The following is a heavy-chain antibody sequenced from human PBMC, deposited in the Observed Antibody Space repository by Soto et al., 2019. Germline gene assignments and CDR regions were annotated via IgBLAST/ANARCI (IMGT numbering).Heavy chain of an antibody. CDR2: IYYSGST. CDR1: GGSISSSSYY. CDR3: ASLIAVPHQGHAFDI. Sequence: QLQLQESGPGLVKPSETLSLTCTVSGGSISSSSYYWGWIRQPPGKGLEWIGSIYYSGSTYYNPSLKSRVTISVDTSKNQFSLKLSSVTAADTAVYYCASLIAVPHQGHAFDIWGQGTMVTVSS. J-gene: IGHJ3*02. D-gene: IGHD6-19*01. V-gene: IGHV4-39*01.